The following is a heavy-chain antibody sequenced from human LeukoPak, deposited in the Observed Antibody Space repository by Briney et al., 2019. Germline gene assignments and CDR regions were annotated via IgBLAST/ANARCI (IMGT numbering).Heavy chain of an antibody. CDR3: ARDLTGHYYYYGMDV. CDR2: INPNSGGT. D-gene: IGHD3-9*01. V-gene: IGHV1-2*02. CDR1: GYTFTGYY. J-gene: IGHJ6*02. Sequence: ASVKVSCKASGYTFTGYYMHWVRQAPGQGLEWMGWINPNSGGTNYAQKFQGRVTMTRDTSISTAYMELSRLRSDDTAVYYCARDLTGHYYYYGMDVWGQGTTVTVSS.